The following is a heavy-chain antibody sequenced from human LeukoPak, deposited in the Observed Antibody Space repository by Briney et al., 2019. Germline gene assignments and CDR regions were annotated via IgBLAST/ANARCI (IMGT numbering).Heavy chain of an antibody. D-gene: IGHD2-2*02. Sequence: PSETLSLTCAVYGGSFSGYYWSWIRQPPGKGLEWIGEINYSGSTNYNPSLKSRVTISVDTSKNQFSLKLSSVTAADTAVYYCARGGYCSSTSCYRVARGWFDPWGQGTLVTVSS. CDR1: GGSFSGYY. CDR2: INYSGST. CDR3: ARGGYCSSTSCYRVARGWFDP. V-gene: IGHV4-34*01. J-gene: IGHJ5*02.